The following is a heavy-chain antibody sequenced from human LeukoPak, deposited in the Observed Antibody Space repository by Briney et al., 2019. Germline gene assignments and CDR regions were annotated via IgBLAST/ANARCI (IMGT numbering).Heavy chain of an antibody. Sequence: ASVKVSCKASGGTFSSYAISWVRQAPGQGLEWMGGIIPIFGTANYAQKFQGRVTITADESTSTAYMELSSLRSEDTAVYYCARPYYSDSSGQPIDAFDIWGQGTMVTVSS. CDR2: IIPIFGTA. CDR1: GGTFSSYA. D-gene: IGHD3-22*01. V-gene: IGHV1-69*13. CDR3: ARPYYSDSSGQPIDAFDI. J-gene: IGHJ3*02.